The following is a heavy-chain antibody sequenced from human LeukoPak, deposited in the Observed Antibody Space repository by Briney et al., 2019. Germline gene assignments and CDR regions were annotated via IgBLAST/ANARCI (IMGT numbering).Heavy chain of an antibody. CDR2: IYTSGST. V-gene: IGHV4-61*02. Sequence: SETLSLTCTVSGGSISSGSYYWSWIRQPAGKGLECIGLIYTSGSTNYNPSLKSRVTISVDTSKKQFSLKLSSVTAADTAVYYCAGDRGTWNDDGFDYWGQGTLVTVSS. CDR1: GGSISSGSYY. CDR3: AGDRGTWNDDGFDY. D-gene: IGHD1-1*01. J-gene: IGHJ4*02.